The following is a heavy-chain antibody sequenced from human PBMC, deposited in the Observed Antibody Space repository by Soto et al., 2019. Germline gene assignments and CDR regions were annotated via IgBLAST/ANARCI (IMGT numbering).Heavy chain of an antibody. D-gene: IGHD3-16*01. CDR2: ISNSGGST. V-gene: IGHV3-23*01. J-gene: IGHJ4*02. CDR1: GFTLSSRW. CDR3: LMGYFFDY. Sequence: GGSLRLSCVVSGFTLSSRWMHWVRQAPGKGLEWVSTISNSGGSTWYAESVKGRFTISGDNSKNTLDLQMNSLRAEDTAVYYCLMGYFFDYWGQGTLVTVSS.